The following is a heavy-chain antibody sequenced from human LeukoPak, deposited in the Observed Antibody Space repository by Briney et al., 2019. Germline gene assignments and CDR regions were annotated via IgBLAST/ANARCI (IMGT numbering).Heavy chain of an antibody. D-gene: IGHD5-24*01. CDR3: ARRRDWDLPAFDY. V-gene: IGHV4-39*07. CDR1: GGSISSSSYY. J-gene: IGHJ4*02. Sequence: PSETLSLTCTVSGGSISSSSYYWGWIRQPPGKGLEWIGSIYYSGSTYYNPSLKSRVTISVDTSKNQFSLKLSSVTAADTAVYYCARRRDWDLPAFDYWGQGTLVTVSS. CDR2: IYYSGST.